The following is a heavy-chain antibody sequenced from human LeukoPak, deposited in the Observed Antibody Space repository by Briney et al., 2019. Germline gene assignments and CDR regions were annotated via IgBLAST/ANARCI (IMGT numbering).Heavy chain of an antibody. CDR1: GGTFSSYA. V-gene: IGHV1-69*05. CDR3: ARVGYCSGGSCYGLYDY. CDR2: IIPIFGTA. Sequence: SVKVSCKASGGTFSSYAISWVRQAPGQGLEWMGGIIPIFGTANYAQKFQGRVTITTDESTSTAYMELSSLRSEDTAAYYCARVGYCSGGSCYGLYDYWGQGTLVTVSS. J-gene: IGHJ4*02. D-gene: IGHD2-15*01.